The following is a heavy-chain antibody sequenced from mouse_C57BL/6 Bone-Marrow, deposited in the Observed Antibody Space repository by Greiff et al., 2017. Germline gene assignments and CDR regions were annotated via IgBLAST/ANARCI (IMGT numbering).Heavy chain of an antibody. CDR1: GFTFSDYY. Sequence: DVQLVESEGGLVQPGSSMKLSCTASGFTFSDYYMAWFRQVPDKGLEWVANINYDGSSTYYLDSLKSRFIISRDNAKNILYLQMSSLKSEDTATYYCARETTVVAPYYFDYWGQGTTLTVAS. CDR2: INYDGSST. D-gene: IGHD1-1*01. J-gene: IGHJ2*01. V-gene: IGHV5-16*01. CDR3: ARETTVVAPYYFDY.